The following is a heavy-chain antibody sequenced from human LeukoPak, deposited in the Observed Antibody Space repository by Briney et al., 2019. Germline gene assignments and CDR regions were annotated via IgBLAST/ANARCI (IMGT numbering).Heavy chain of an antibody. V-gene: IGHV1-18*01. CDR1: GYTFTSYG. CDR3: ATGSGSYYNWGYYFDY. D-gene: IGHD3-10*01. CDR2: ISAYNGNT. Sequence: GASVKVSCKASGYTFTSYGISWVRQAPGQGLEWMGWISAYNGNTNYAQKLQGRVTMTTDTSTSTAYMELRSLRSDDTAVYYCATGSGSYYNWGYYFDYWGQGTLVTVSS. J-gene: IGHJ4*02.